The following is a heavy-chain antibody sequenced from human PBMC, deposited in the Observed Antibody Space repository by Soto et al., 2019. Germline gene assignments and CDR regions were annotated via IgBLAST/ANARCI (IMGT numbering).Heavy chain of an antibody. D-gene: IGHD3-10*01. Sequence: GGSLRLSCAASGFTFSDYYMSWIRQAPGKGLEWVSYISSSGSTIYYADSVKGRFTISRDNAKNSLYLQMNSLRAEDTAVYYCARGVYGSGSYYKYYYYYGMDVWGQGTPVTVSS. CDR1: GFTFSDYY. J-gene: IGHJ6*02. CDR2: ISSSGSTI. V-gene: IGHV3-11*01. CDR3: ARGVYGSGSYYKYYYYYGMDV.